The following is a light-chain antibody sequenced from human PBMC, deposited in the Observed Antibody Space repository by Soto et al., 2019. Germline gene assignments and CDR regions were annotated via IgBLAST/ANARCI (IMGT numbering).Light chain of an antibody. Sequence: QSALTQPASVSGSPGQSITLSCTGTSSDVGGYNYVSWYQQHPGKAPKLMIYDVSNRPSGVSNRFSGSKSGNTASLTISGLHAEDESDYYCSSSTSISTHVVFGGGTKLTVL. J-gene: IGLJ2*01. CDR3: SSSTSISTHVV. CDR1: SSDVGGYNY. V-gene: IGLV2-14*01. CDR2: DVS.